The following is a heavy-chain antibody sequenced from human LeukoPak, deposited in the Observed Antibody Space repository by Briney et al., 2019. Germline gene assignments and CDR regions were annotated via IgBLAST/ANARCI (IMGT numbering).Heavy chain of an antibody. V-gene: IGHV1-46*01. J-gene: IGHJ3*02. Sequence: VASVKVSCKTSGYTFSSHYMHWVRQAPGQGLEWMGIINPSTGTTNYPQKFQGRVTMTRDTSTSTVYMELSSLRSEDTALYFCARDGTNYTFDIWGQGTMVTVSS. D-gene: IGHD2-8*01. CDR3: ARDGTNYTFDI. CDR1: GYTFSSHY. CDR2: INPSTGTT.